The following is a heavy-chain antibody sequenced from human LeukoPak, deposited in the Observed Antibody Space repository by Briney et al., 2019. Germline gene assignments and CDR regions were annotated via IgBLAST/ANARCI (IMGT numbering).Heavy chain of an antibody. J-gene: IGHJ4*02. D-gene: IGHD3-22*01. V-gene: IGHV3-7*03. CDR1: GFTFSSYW. CDR2: IKQDGSEK. CDR3: AKVVSGYYYDSSGYTDY. Sequence: GGSLRLSCAASGFTFSSYWMSWVRQAPGKGLEWVANIKQDGSEKYYVDSVKGRFTISRDNAKNTLYLQMNSLRAEDTAVYYCAKVVSGYYYDSSGYTDYWGQGTLVTVSS.